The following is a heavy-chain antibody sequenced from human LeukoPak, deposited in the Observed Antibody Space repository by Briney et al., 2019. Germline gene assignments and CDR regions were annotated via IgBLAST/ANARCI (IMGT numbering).Heavy chain of an antibody. D-gene: IGHD3-10*01. CDR2: INPNSGGT. CDR1: GYTFTGYY. J-gene: IGHJ4*02. CDR3: PRAHDILLWFGELSLDY. V-gene: IGHV1-2*02. Sequence: GASLKVSCKASGYTFTGYYMNWVRQAPGQGLEWMGWINPNSGGTNSTQNPQGRVTLTRDTFISTGYMELSRLRSDDAAVYYCPRAHDILLWFGELSLDYWGQGTLVTVSS.